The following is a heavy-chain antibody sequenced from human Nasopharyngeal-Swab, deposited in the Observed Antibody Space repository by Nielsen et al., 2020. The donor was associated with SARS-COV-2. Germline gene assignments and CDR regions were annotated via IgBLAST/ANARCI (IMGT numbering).Heavy chain of an antibody. J-gene: IGHJ4*02. CDR1: GFTFSSYA. CDR2: ISGSEGIA. Sequence: GGSLRLSCAASGFTFSSYAMSWVRQAPGKGLEWVSAISGSEGIAFYADSVTGRFTISRDNSKSTLYLQMNSLRAEDTAVYYCAAARGYTDWGQGTLVTVSS. V-gene: IGHV3-23*01. CDR3: AAARGYTD. D-gene: IGHD6-13*01.